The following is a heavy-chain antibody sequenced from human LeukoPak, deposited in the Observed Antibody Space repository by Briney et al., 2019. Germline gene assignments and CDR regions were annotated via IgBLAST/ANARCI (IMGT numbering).Heavy chain of an antibody. CDR1: GGSISSGSYY. J-gene: IGHJ6*03. Sequence: PSQTLSLTCTVSGGSISSGSYYWRWIRQPAGKGLEWIGRIYTSGSTNYNPSIKSRVTISVDPSKNQFSLKLSSVTAADTAVYYCASCDSGAPGYYYYTDVWGKGTTVTVSS. D-gene: IGHD3-10*01. CDR3: ASCDSGAPGYYYYTDV. V-gene: IGHV4-61*02. CDR2: IYTSGST.